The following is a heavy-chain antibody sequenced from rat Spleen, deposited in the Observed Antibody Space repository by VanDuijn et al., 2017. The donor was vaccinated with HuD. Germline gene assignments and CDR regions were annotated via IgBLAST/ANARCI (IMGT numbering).Heavy chain of an antibody. V-gene: IGHV5-31*01. J-gene: IGHJ1*01. D-gene: IGHD1-1*01. CDR1: GFTFNNYW. CDR2: ITNTGGST. Sequence: EVQLVESGGGLVQPGRSLKLSCVASGFTFNNYWMTWIRQAPGKGLEWVASITNTGGSTYYPDSVKGRFTISRDNAKSTLYLQMNSLRSEDTATYYCTRDDSGDPYWYFDFWGPGTMVTVSS. CDR3: TRDDSGDPYWYFDF.